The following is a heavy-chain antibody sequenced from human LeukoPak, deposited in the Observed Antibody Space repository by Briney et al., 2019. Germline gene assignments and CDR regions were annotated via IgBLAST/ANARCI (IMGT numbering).Heavy chain of an antibody. Sequence: PGGSLRLSCAASGFTFSDYYMNWVRQAPGKGLEWVSVISGNGGTTYYADSVKGRFTISRDNSKNTLYLQMNSLRAEDTAVYYCAKDHYDSRGYFFDNWGQGALVTVSP. CDR1: GFTFSDYY. J-gene: IGHJ4*02. V-gene: IGHV3-23*01. CDR3: AKDHYDSRGYFFDN. CDR2: ISGNGGTT. D-gene: IGHD3-22*01.